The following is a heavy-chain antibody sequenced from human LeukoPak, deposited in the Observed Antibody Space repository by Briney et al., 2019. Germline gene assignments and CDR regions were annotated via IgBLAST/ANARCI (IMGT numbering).Heavy chain of an antibody. CDR3: ARGLYYGSGSYTFDS. V-gene: IGHV4-59*01. Sequence: SETLSLTCTVSGGSISSYYWSWIRQPPGKGLEWIGYIYYSGSTNYNPSLKSRVTISVDTSKNQFSLKLSSVTAADTAVYYCARGLYYGSGSYTFDSWGQGTLVTVSS. J-gene: IGHJ4*02. CDR1: GGSISSYY. CDR2: IYYSGST. D-gene: IGHD3-10*01.